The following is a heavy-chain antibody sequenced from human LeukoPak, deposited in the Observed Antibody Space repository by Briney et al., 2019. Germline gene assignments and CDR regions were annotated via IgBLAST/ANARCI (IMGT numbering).Heavy chain of an antibody. V-gene: IGHV1-8*01. J-gene: IGHJ4*02. D-gene: IGHD7-27*01. CDR3: ARGPPNWGMVGY. CDR1: GYTFTSFD. Sequence: ASVKVSCKASGYTFTSFDFNWVRQATGQGLEWMGWMKSNNGHTGYAQKFEGRVTMTRDTSISTAYMELSSLTFEDTAVYYCARGPPNWGMVGYWGQGTLVTVSS. CDR2: MKSNNGHT.